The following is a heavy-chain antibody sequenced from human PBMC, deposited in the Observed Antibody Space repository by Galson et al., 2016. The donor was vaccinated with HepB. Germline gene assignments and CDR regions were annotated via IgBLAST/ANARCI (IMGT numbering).Heavy chain of an antibody. V-gene: IGHV1-69*13. CDR3: AKWDLHPSSFDS. D-gene: IGHD1-26*01. CDR2: ITPLFDKS. CDR1: GATFNSYS. J-gene: IGHJ4*02. Sequence: SVKVSCKASGATFNSYSISWVRQAPGQRLEWMGGITPLFDKSTYSQKFQGRVKITAVESTRIFYMELSSLTSGDTAVYYCAKWDLHPSSFDSWGQGTLVTVSS.